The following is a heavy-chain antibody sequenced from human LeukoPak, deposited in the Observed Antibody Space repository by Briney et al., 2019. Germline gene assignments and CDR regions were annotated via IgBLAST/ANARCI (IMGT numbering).Heavy chain of an antibody. D-gene: IGHD3-10*01. V-gene: IGHV5-51*01. CDR2: IYPGDSDT. CDR1: VFNFTSYC. Sequence: GESLKISCKGSVFNFTSYCIGWVRQMPGKSLEWLGIIYPGDSDTRYSPSFQGQVTISADKSSSTAYLQWSSLKASDTAMYYCARQSYSYYGSGSYDNWFDPWGQGTLVTVSS. J-gene: IGHJ5*02. CDR3: ARQSYSYYGSGSYDNWFDP.